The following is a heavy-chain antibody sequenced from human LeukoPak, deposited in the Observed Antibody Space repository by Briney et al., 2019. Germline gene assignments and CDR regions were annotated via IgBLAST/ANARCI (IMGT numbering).Heavy chain of an antibody. CDR1: GGSISSSSYY. CDR3: ARASGVVVVIRD. Sequence: SETLSLTCTVSGGSISSSSYYWGWIRQPPGKGLEWIGSIYYSGSTYYNPSLKSRVTISVDTSKNQFSLKLSSVTAADTAVYYCARASGVVVVIRDWGQGTLVTVSS. CDR2: IYYSGST. V-gene: IGHV4-39*07. D-gene: IGHD3-22*01. J-gene: IGHJ4*02.